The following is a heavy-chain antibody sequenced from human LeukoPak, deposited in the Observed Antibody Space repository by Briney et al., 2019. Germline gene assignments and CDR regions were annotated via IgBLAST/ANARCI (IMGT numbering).Heavy chain of an antibody. Sequence: SVKVSCKASGGTFNSYAISWVRQAPGQGLEWMGRIIPILDITNYAEKFQDRVTITADKSTSAAYMEVSSLRYEDTAVYYCARDPVTVTTGFDDFWGQGTLVTVSS. CDR1: GGTFNSYA. CDR3: ARDPVTVTTGFDDF. J-gene: IGHJ4*02. V-gene: IGHV1-69*04. D-gene: IGHD4-17*01. CDR2: IIPILDIT.